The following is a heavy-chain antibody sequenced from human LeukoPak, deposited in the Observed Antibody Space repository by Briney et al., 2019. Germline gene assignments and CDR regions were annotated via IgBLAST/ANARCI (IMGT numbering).Heavy chain of an antibody. CDR2: INHSGSA. Sequence: SETLSLTRAVYGESFSGYSWSWVRQPPGKGLEGIGEINHSGSANYNPSLKSRVTISVDTSKNQFSLKLKSVTAADTAVYYCARGHEYWGQGTLVTVSS. V-gene: IGHV4-34*01. J-gene: IGHJ4*02. CDR3: ARGHEY. CDR1: GESFSGYS.